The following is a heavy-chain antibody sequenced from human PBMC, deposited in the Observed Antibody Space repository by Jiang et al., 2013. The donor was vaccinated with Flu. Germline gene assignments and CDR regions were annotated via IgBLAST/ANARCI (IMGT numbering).Heavy chain of an antibody. V-gene: IGHV4-59*01. Sequence: PGLVKPSETLSLTCTVSGGSISSYYWRWIRQPPGKGLEWIGHIYYSGSTNYNPSLKSRVTMSVDTSKNQFSLELSFVTAADAAVYYCATSSSGYYGDAFDTWGQGTLFTVSS. D-gene: IGHD6-19*01. CDR2: IYYSGST. J-gene: IGHJ3*02. CDR3: ATSSSGYYGDAFDT. CDR1: GGSISSYY.